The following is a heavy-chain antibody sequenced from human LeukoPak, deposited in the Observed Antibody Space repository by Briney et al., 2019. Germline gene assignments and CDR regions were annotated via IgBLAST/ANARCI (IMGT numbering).Heavy chain of an antibody. CDR2: IIPIFGTA. V-gene: IGHV1-69*13. CDR3: ARDRGYCSSTSCYSNWFDH. Sequence: SVKVSCKASGGTFSSYAISWVRQAPGQGLEWMGAIIPIFGTANYAQKFQGRVTVTADESTSTAYMELSSLRSEDTAVYYCARDRGYCSSTSCYSNWFDHWGQGTLVTVSS. J-gene: IGHJ5*02. CDR1: GGTFSSYA. D-gene: IGHD2-2*01.